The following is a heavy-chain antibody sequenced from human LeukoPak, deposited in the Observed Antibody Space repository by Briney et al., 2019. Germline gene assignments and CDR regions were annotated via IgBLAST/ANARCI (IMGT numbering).Heavy chain of an antibody. Sequence: PGGSLRLSCAASGFTFSSYSMNWVRQAPGKGLEWVGVISYDGSNKYYADSVKGRFTISRDNSKNTLYLQMNSLRAEDTAVYYCAKELGATNYFEYWGQGTLVTVSS. J-gene: IGHJ4*02. CDR3: AKELGATNYFEY. V-gene: IGHV3-30*18. D-gene: IGHD1-26*01. CDR1: GFTFSSYS. CDR2: ISYDGSNK.